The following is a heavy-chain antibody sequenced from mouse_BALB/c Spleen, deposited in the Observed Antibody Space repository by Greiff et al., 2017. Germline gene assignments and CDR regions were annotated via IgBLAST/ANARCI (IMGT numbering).Heavy chain of an antibody. J-gene: IGHJ4*01. CDR2: IYPGNVNT. Sequence: QVQLQQSGPELVKPGASVRISCKASGYTFTSYYIHWVKQRPGQGLEWIGWIYPGNVNTKYNEKFKGKATLTADKSSSTAYMQLSSLTSEDSAVYFCARSENWYYAMDYWGQGTSVTVSS. CDR1: GYTFTSYY. D-gene: IGHD4-1*01. CDR3: ARSENWYYAMDY. V-gene: IGHV1S56*01.